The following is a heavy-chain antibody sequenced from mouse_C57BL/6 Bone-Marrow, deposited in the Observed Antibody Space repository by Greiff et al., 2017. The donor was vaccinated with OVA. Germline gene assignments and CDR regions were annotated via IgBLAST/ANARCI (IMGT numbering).Heavy chain of an antibody. CDR2: IDTENGAN. CDR3: TKAYYDYDGL. J-gene: IGHJ3*01. CDR1: GFNIKDDY. V-gene: IGHV14-4*01. D-gene: IGHD2-4*01. Sequence: EVQLQQSGAELVRPGASVKLSCTASGFNIKDDYMHWVKQRPEQGLEWIGWIDTENGANEYDSKFQGKSTITSDTASNSAYLQLLSLTSEDAAVFSCTKAYYDYDGLWGQGTLVTVSA.